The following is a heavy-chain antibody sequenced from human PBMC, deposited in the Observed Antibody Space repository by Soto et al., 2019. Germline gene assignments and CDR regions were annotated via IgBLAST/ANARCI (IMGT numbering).Heavy chain of an antibody. D-gene: IGHD2-2*01. J-gene: IGHJ6*03. Sequence: SETLSLTCAVYGGSFSGYYWSWIRQPPGKGLEWIGEINHSGSTNYNPSLKSRVTISVDTSKNQFSLKLSSVTAADTAVYYCARGGGYCSSTSCLGAREYYYYMDVWGKGTTVTVSS. CDR2: INHSGST. V-gene: IGHV4-34*01. CDR1: GGSFSGYY. CDR3: ARGGGYCSSTSCLGAREYYYYMDV.